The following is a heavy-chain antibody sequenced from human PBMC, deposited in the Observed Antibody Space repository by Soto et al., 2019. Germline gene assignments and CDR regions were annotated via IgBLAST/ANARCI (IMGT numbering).Heavy chain of an antibody. CDR3: ARTGHNWNDGTRWFDP. Sequence: GESLKISCKGSGYSFTSYWIGWVRQMPGKGLEWMGIIYPGDSDTRYSPSFQGQVTISADKSISTAYLQWSSLKASDTAMYYCARTGHNWNDGTRWFDPWGQGTLVTV. J-gene: IGHJ5*02. CDR1: GYSFTSYW. CDR2: IYPGDSDT. V-gene: IGHV5-51*01. D-gene: IGHD1-1*01.